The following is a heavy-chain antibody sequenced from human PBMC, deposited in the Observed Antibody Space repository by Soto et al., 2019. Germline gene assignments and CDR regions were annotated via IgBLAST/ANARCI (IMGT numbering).Heavy chain of an antibody. Sequence: ASVKVSCKASGYTFTSYDINWVRQATGQGLEWMGWMNPNSGNTGYAQKFQGRVTMTRNTSISTAYMELSSLRSEDTAVYYCARVSTLHYYDSSGYLGYWGRGTLVTVSS. D-gene: IGHD3-22*01. CDR3: ARVSTLHYYDSSGYLGY. CDR2: MNPNSGNT. V-gene: IGHV1-8*01. J-gene: IGHJ4*02. CDR1: GYTFTSYD.